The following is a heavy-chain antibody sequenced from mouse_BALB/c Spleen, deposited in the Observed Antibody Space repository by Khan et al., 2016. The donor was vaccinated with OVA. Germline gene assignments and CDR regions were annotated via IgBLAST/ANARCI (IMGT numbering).Heavy chain of an antibody. CDR1: GYTFTTAG. Sequence: QVQLKQSGPELKKPGETVRISCKASGYTFTTAGIQWVQKMPGKGLKWIGWINTHSGVPKYAEDFKGRFAFSLEISVNTAYLQITKLKNEDTATYFCARGGTTYNRNDGGAMEYWGQGTSVTVSS. V-gene: IGHV9-4*02. J-gene: IGHJ4*01. CDR2: INTHSGVP. CDR3: ARGGTTYNRNDGGAMEY. D-gene: IGHD2-14*01.